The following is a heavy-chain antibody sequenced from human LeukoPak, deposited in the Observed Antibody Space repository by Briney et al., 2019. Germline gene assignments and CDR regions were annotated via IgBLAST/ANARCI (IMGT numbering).Heavy chain of an antibody. Sequence: GASVKVSCKASGYTFTIYGISWMRLAPGQGLEWMGWISAYNGNTNYAQKLQGRVTMTTDTSTSTAYMELRSLRSEDTAVYYCASSLMVRGVITPRSFDYWGQGTLVTVSS. V-gene: IGHV1-18*01. CDR2: ISAYNGNT. J-gene: IGHJ4*02. CDR3: ASSLMVRGVITPRSFDY. CDR1: GYTFTIYG. D-gene: IGHD3-10*01.